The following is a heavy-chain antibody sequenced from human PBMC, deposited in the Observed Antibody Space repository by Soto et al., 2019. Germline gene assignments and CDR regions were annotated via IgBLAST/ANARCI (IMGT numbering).Heavy chain of an antibody. D-gene: IGHD6-19*01. CDR2: IDPSDSYT. CDR1: GYSFTNYW. J-gene: IGHJ4*02. V-gene: IGHV5-10-1*01. CDR3: APERRSGWFHPPIY. Sequence: GESLKISCKGSGYSFTNYWISWVRQMPGKGLEWMGRIDPSDSYTNYNPSFQGHVTISADKSISTAYLQWSSLKAADTAVYYCAPERRSGWFHPPIYWGQGTLVTVSS.